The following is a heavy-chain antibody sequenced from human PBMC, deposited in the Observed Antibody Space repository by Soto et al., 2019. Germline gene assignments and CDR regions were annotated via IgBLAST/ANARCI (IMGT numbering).Heavy chain of an antibody. J-gene: IGHJ4*02. Sequence: QVQLVESGGGVVQPGRSLRLYCAASGLMFSSHGMHWIRQAPGKGLEWVAVIWYDGSNKYYADSVKGRFIISRDNSKNTLYLQMNSLRVEDAAVYYCGPDTLDYWGQGTLVTVSS. CDR1: GLMFSSHG. CDR3: GPDTLDY. CDR2: IWYDGSNK. V-gene: IGHV3-33*01.